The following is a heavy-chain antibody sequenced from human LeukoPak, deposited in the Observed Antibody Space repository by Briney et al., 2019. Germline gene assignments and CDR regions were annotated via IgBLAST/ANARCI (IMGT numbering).Heavy chain of an antibody. CDR3: AKADYDSSGYYKYFDY. CDR1: GFTFDDYA. Sequence: SLRLSCAASGFTFDDYAMHWVRQAPGKGLEWVSGISWNSGSIGYADSVKGRFTISRDNAKNSLYLQMNSLRAEDTALYYCAKADYDSSGYYKYFDYWGQGTLVTVSS. V-gene: IGHV3-9*01. D-gene: IGHD3-22*01. CDR2: ISWNSGSI. J-gene: IGHJ4*02.